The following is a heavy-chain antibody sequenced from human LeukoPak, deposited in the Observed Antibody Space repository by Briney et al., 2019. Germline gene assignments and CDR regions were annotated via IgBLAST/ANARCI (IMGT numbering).Heavy chain of an antibody. J-gene: IGHJ4*02. CDR3: ATYLSSSSTLFDY. Sequence: GASVKVSCKGSGYTLSEVSMHWGRQPPGKGLEWMGGFSPENGEAVYAQKFQGRVTMTEDTSTDTATMDLSSLRSEDTAVYFCATYLSSSSTLFDYWGQGTLITVSS. CDR1: GYTLSEVS. V-gene: IGHV1-24*01. CDR2: FSPENGEA. D-gene: IGHD6-6*01.